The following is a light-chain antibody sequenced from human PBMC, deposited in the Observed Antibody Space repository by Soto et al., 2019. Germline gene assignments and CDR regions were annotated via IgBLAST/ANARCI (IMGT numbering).Light chain of an antibody. CDR3: GSYTSSSTRNV. CDR1: SSDVGGYNY. CDR2: EVS. Sequence: QYALTQPASVSGSPGQSINISCTGTSSDVGGYNYVSWYQQHPGKAPKLMIYEVSTRPSGVSNSFSGSKSGNTASLTISRFQAEDEANYCCGSYTSSSTRNVFGFGTKVTVL. V-gene: IGLV2-14*01. J-gene: IGLJ1*01.